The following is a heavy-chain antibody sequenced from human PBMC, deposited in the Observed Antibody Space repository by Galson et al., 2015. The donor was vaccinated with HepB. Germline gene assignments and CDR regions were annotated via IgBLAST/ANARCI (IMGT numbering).Heavy chain of an antibody. Sequence: LRLYCAASGFTFSSYWMSWVRQAPGKGLEWVANIKQDGSEKYYVDSVKGRFTISRDNAKNSLYLQMNSLRAEDTAVYYCARDNWNDGFNWFDHWGQGTLVTVSS. D-gene: IGHD1-20*01. CDR3: ARDNWNDGFNWFDH. J-gene: IGHJ5*02. V-gene: IGHV3-7*03. CDR1: GFTFSSYW. CDR2: IKQDGSEK.